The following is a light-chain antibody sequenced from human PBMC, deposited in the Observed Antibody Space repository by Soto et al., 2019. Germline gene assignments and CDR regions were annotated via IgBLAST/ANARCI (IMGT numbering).Light chain of an antibody. CDR3: QQHGSFGT. V-gene: IGKV3-20*01. J-gene: IGKJ2*01. CDR1: QSVSSSN. Sequence: EIVLTQSPGTLSLSPGERATLSCRASQSVSSSNVAWYQQKPGQAPRLLIYDASSRATGISDRFSGSGSGTDFTLSISRLEPEDFAVYYCQQHGSFGTCGQGTKLEIK. CDR2: DAS.